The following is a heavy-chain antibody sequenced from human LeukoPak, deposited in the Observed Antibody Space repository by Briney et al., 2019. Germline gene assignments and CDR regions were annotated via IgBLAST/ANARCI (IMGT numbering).Heavy chain of an antibody. Sequence: KPSETLSLTCSVSGDSISSTLYYWSWIRQPPGKGLEWIGSIFYTGASSYSPSLKSRVTIFVDTSKSHFSLKLSSVTAADTAVYYCARRDILTGYYGYWGQGTLVTVSS. CDR1: GDSISSTLYY. V-gene: IGHV4-39*02. J-gene: IGHJ4*02. D-gene: IGHD3-9*01. CDR3: ARRDILTGYYGY. CDR2: IFYTGAS.